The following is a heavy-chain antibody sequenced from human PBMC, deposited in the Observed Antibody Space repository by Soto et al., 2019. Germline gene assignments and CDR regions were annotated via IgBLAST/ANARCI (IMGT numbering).Heavy chain of an antibody. Sequence: GGSLRLSCAASGFIFSDYGMHWVRQAPGKGLEWVAVISFERSNINYADSVRGRFIISRDNSKNQFSLNLRSVTAADTAVYYCARQRGIAVAGTDLWGQGTLVTVSS. D-gene: IGHD6-19*01. CDR2: ISFERSNI. CDR3: ARQRGIAVAGTDL. J-gene: IGHJ4*02. CDR1: GFIFSDYG. V-gene: IGHV3-30*03.